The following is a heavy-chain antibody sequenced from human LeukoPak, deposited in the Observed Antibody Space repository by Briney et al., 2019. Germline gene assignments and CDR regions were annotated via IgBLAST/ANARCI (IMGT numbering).Heavy chain of an antibody. J-gene: IGHJ4*02. Sequence: SETLSLTCTVSGGSISSGGYYWSWIRQPPGKGLEWIGYIYHSGSTYYNPSLKSRVTISVDRSKNQFSLKLSSVTAADTAVYYCARVEAAPGKRVDYWGQGTLVTVSS. V-gene: IGHV4-30-2*01. CDR1: GGSISSGGYY. D-gene: IGHD6-13*01. CDR3: ARVEAAPGKRVDY. CDR2: IYHSGST.